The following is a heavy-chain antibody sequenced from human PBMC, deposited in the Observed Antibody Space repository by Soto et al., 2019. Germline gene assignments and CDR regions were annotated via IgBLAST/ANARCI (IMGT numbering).Heavy chain of an antibody. V-gene: IGHV5-10-1*01. D-gene: IGHD5-18*01. CDR1: GYSFTSYW. CDR2: IDPSDSYT. Sequence: GESLKISCKGSGYSFTSYWISWVRQMPGKGLEWMGRIDPSDSYTNYSPSFQGHVTISADKSISTAYLQWSSLKASDTAMYYCARHVNTAMVSDYWGHGTLVTVSS. CDR3: ARHVNTAMVSDY. J-gene: IGHJ4*01.